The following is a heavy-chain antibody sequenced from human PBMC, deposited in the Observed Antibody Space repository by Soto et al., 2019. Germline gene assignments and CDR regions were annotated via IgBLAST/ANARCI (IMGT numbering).Heavy chain of an antibody. CDR1: GFTFSSYS. D-gene: IGHD2-2*01. CDR2: ISSSSSTI. CDR3: ARDLGYCSSTSCF. Sequence: GGSLRLSCAASGFTFSSYSMNWVRQAPGKGLEWVSYISSSSSTIYYADSVKGRFTISRDNAKNSLYLQMNSLRAEDTAVYYCARDLGYCSSTSCFWGQGTLVTVSS. J-gene: IGHJ4*02. V-gene: IGHV3-48*01.